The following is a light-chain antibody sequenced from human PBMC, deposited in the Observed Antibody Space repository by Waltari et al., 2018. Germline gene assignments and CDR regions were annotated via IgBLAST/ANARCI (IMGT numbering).Light chain of an antibody. J-gene: IGKJ1*01. CDR1: QSFNRF. V-gene: IGKV3-20*01. CDR3: QKYGTSPAT. Sequence: EIVLTQSTGTLSLSPGERATLPCRARQSFNRFLARYQQKPGQAPRLRIYDASTSVTGIPDRFSGSGSGTDFSLTISRLEPEDVAVYYCQKYGTSPATFGQGTKVEVK. CDR2: DAS.